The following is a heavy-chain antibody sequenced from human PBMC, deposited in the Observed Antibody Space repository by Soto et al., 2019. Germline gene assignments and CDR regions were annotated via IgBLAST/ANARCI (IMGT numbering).Heavy chain of an antibody. CDR3: ANHPYSGSYFGYFHH. D-gene: IGHD1-26*01. V-gene: IGHV3-30*18. Sequence: GGSLRLSCVASGFTFRSYGMHWVRQAPGKGLEWVAVISGDGSNKDYADSVKGRFTISRDNSENTLYLQMNSLRVEDTAVYYCANHPYSGSYFGYFHHWGQGTLVTVS. CDR1: GFTFRSYG. CDR2: ISGDGSNK. J-gene: IGHJ1*01.